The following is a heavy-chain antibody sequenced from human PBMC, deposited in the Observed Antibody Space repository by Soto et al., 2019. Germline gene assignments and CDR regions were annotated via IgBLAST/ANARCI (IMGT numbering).Heavy chain of an antibody. D-gene: IGHD1-26*01. Sequence: ASVKVSCKASGYTFTSYGISWVRQAPGQGLEWMGWISAYNGNTNYAQKLQGRVTMTTDTSTSTAYMELRSLRSDDTAVYYCARLEDGGSYYSTVWFVPWCQGTLVTVSS. V-gene: IGHV1-18*01. CDR3: ARLEDGGSYYSTVWFVP. J-gene: IGHJ5*02. CDR2: ISAYNGNT. CDR1: GYTFTSYG.